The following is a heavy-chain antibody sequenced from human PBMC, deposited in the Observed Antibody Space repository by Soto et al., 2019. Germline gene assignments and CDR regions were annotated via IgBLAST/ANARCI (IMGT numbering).Heavy chain of an antibody. J-gene: IGHJ4*02. D-gene: IGHD3-3*01. CDR3: ARVHPTYYDFWSGFEFDY. CDR2: ISGSGGST. CDR1: GFTFSSYA. V-gene: IGHV3-23*04. Sequence: EVQLVESGGGLVQPGGSLRLSCAASGFTFSSYAMSWVRQAPGKGLEWVSAISGSGGSTYYADSVKGRFTISRDNSKNTLYLQMNSLRAEDTAVYYCARVHPTYYDFWSGFEFDYWGQGTLVTVSS.